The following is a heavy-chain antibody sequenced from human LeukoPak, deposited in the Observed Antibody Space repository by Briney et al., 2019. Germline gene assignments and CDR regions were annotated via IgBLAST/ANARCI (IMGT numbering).Heavy chain of an antibody. CDR3: ARDRDHPAAAVFYMDV. J-gene: IGHJ6*03. V-gene: IGHV3-21*04. CDR1: GFTFSSYS. D-gene: IGHD6-13*01. CDR2: ISTSSSYI. Sequence: PGGSLRLSCAASGFTFSSYSMNWVRQAPGKGLEWVSSISTSSSYIYYADSVKDRFTISRDNAKNSLYLQMNSLRAEDTAVYYCARDRDHPAAAVFYMDVWGKGTTVTISS.